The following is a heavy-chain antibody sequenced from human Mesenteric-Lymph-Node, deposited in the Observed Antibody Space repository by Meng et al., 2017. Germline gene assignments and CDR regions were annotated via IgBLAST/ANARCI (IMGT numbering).Heavy chain of an antibody. CDR3: ARASYGSGSPLGESWFDP. CDR2: IHSSGST. Sequence: QPQLQEWGPGLVKPSQTLSLPCTVSGGSISSGGYYWSWIRQHPGKGLEWIEYIHSSGSTYYNPSLRSRLTISVDTSKNQFSLKLSSVTAADTAVYYCARASYGSGSPLGESWFDPWGQGTLVTVSS. V-gene: IGHV4-31*03. D-gene: IGHD3-10*01. CDR1: GGSISSGGYY. J-gene: IGHJ5*02.